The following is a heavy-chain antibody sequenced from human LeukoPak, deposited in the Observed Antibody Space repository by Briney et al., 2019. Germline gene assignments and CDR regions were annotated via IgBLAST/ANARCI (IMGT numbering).Heavy chain of an antibody. CDR1: GYTFTSYG. D-gene: IGHD3-10*01. CDR2: ISAYNGNT. CDR3: ARKCGSGRSDY. J-gene: IGHJ4*02. V-gene: IGHV1-18*01. Sequence: ASVKVSCKASGYTFTSYGISWERQAPGQGLEWMGWISAYNGNTNYAQKLQGRVTMTTDTSTSTACMELRSLRSDDTAVYYCARKCGSGRSDYWGQGTLVTVSS.